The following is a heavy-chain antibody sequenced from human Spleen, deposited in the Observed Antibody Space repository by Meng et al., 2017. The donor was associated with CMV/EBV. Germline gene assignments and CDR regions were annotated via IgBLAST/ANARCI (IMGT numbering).Heavy chain of an antibody. J-gene: IGHJ2*01. Sequence: LSSYIMHWDRQSAKKGLERVSGVSATDDNTFYEDSVKGRLTISRDNSKNTLYLQMNSLRDEDTALYYCAKDGDFGSERLRLRYFDLWGRGTLVTVSS. CDR2: VSATDDNT. CDR1: LSSYI. D-gene: IGHD3-10*01. CDR3: AKDGDFGSERLRLRYFDL. V-gene: IGHV3-23*01.